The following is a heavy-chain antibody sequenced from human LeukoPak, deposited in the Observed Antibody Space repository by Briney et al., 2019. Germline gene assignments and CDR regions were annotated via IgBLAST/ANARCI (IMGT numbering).Heavy chain of an antibody. V-gene: IGHV5-51*01. CDR3: ARSYGSGSYHPYYYYGMDV. Sequence: GESLKISCKGSGYSFTSYWIGWVRQMPGKGLEWMGIIYPGDSDTRYSPSFQGQVTISADKSISTAYLQWSSLKASDTAMYYCARSYGSGSYHPYYYYGMDVWGQGTTVTVSS. CDR2: IYPGDSDT. CDR1: GYSFTSYW. J-gene: IGHJ6*02. D-gene: IGHD3-10*01.